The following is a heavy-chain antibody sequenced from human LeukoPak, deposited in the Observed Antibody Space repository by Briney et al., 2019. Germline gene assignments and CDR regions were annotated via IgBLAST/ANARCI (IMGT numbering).Heavy chain of an antibody. CDR1: GFTSSDYY. V-gene: IGHV3-11*04. D-gene: IGHD3-22*01. J-gene: IGHJ4*02. Sequence: GGSLRLSCAASGFTSSDYYMTWIRQPPGKGPEWISYISSSGGTTTYVDSVKGRFTISRDNAKNSLYLQMNSLRAEDTAVYYCAYRWDSSGYYFDYWGQGTLVTVSS. CDR3: AYRWDSSGYYFDY. CDR2: ISSSGGTT.